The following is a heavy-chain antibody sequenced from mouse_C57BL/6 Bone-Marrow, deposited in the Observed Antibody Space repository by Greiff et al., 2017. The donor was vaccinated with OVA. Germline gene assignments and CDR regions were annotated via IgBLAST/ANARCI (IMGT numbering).Heavy chain of an antibody. CDR1: GYAFTNYL. CDR3: ARSRGNYPWFAY. J-gene: IGHJ3*01. CDR2: INPGSGGT. D-gene: IGHD2-1*01. V-gene: IGHV1-54*01. Sequence: QVHVKQSGAELVRPGTSVKVSCKASGYAFTNYLIEWVKQRPGQGLEWIGVINPGSGGTNYNEKFKGKATLTADKSSSTAYMQLSSLTSEDSAVYFCARSRGNYPWFAYWGQGTLVTVSA.